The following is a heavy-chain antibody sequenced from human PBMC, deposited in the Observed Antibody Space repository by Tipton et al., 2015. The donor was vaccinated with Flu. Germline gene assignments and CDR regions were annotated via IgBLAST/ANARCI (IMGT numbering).Heavy chain of an antibody. V-gene: IGHV4-39*07. CDR3: AIDDFGSSWYGY. CDR2: IYYSGST. CDR1: GGSISSGSYY. Sequence: TLSLTCTVSGGSISSGSYYWGWIRQTPGKGLEWIGNIYYSGSTFYNPSLKSRVTISLDKSTNQFSLRLSSVTAADTAIYYCAIDDFGSSWYGYWGQGSLVTVSS. J-gene: IGHJ4*02. D-gene: IGHD6-13*01.